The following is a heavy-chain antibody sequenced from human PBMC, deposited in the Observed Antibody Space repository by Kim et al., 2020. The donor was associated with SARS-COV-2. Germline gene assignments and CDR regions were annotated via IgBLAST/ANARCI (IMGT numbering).Heavy chain of an antibody. V-gene: IGHV1-24*01. D-gene: IGHD6-19*01. J-gene: IGHJ5*02. Sequence: YAQKFQGKVTMTEDTSTDTAYMELSSLRSEDTAVYYCATASPIAVNWFDPWGQGTLVTVSS. CDR3: ATASPIAVNWFDP.